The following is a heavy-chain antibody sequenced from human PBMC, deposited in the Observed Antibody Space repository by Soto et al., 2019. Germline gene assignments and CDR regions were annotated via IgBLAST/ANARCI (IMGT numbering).Heavy chain of an antibody. CDR3: AKDMGGSGSPDYYYYGMDV. V-gene: IGHV3-9*01. CDR2: IRWNSGSI. Sequence: GGSLRLSCAASGFTFDDYAMHWVRQAPGKGLEWVPGIRWNSGSIGYADSVKGRFTISRDNAKKSLYLQMNSLRAEDTALYYCAKDMGGSGSPDYYYYGMDVWGQGTTVTVSS. J-gene: IGHJ6*02. CDR1: GFTFDDYA. D-gene: IGHD3-10*01.